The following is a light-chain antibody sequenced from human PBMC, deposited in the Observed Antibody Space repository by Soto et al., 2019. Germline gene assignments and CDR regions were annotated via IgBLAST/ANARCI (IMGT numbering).Light chain of an antibody. J-gene: IGLJ2*01. CDR3: SSYTSSSLRV. V-gene: IGLV2-14*01. CDR2: DVS. CDR1: SSDVGGYNY. Sequence: QSVLTQPASVSGSPGQSITISCTGTSSDVGGYNYVSWYQQHPGKAPKLMIYDVSNRPSGVSNRFSGSKSGNTASLTISGLQAEDEPDYYCSSYTSSSLRVFGGGTKLTVL.